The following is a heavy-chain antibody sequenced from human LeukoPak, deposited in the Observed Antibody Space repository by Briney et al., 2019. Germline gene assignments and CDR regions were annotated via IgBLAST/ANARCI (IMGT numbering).Heavy chain of an antibody. J-gene: IGHJ6*03. V-gene: IGHV1-2*02. D-gene: IGHD3-10*01. CDR2: INPNSGDT. CDR3: ARGPRITLIRGGQWYYYMDV. CDR1: GYTFTGYY. Sequence: ASVKVSCKASGYTFTGYYMHWVRQAPGQGLEWMGWINPNSGDTNYAQKFQGRVTMTRDTSTSTVYMELSSLRSEDTAVYYCARGPRITLIRGGQWYYYMDVWGKGTTVTISS.